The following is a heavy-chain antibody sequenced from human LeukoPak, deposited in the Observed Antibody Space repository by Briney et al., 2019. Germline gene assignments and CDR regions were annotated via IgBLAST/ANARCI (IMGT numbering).Heavy chain of an antibody. V-gene: IGHV3-20*04. CDR1: GFTIDDFG. CDR2: INWNGGGT. Sequence: GGSLRLXCAASGFTIDDFGMTWVRHAPGKGLEWVSGINWNGGGTVYADSVKGRFTISRDNAKKILYLQMNSLRVEDTAVYYCARWELSGRVMERLSWIDHWGQGALVTVSS. CDR3: ARWELSGRVMERLSWIDH. J-gene: IGHJ4*02. D-gene: IGHD3-16*02.